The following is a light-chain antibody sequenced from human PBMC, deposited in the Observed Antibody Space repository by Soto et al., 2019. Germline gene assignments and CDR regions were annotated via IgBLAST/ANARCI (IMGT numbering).Light chain of an antibody. CDR1: QSVSSNN. CDR2: GAS. J-gene: IGKJ4*01. V-gene: IGKV3-20*01. Sequence: EIVLTQSPGTLSLSPGERATLSCRASQSVSSNNLAWYQQKPGQAPRLLIYGASSRATGIPDRFSGSGSGTDFNLTISRLEPEDFAAYYCQQYGSSPALTFGGGTK. CDR3: QQYGSSPALT.